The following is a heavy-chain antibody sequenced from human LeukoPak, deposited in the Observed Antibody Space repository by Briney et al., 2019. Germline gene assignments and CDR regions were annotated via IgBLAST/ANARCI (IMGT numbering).Heavy chain of an antibody. CDR2: ISYDGSNK. D-gene: IGHD3-10*01. CDR3: AKDRVRGYYSYGMDV. CDR1: GFTFSSYG. Sequence: GGSLRLSCAASGFTFSSYGMHWVRQAPGKGLEWVAVISYDGSNKYYADSVKGRFTISRDNSKNTLYLQMNSLRAEDTAVYYCAKDRVRGYYSYGMDVWGQGTTVTVSS. V-gene: IGHV3-30*18. J-gene: IGHJ6*02.